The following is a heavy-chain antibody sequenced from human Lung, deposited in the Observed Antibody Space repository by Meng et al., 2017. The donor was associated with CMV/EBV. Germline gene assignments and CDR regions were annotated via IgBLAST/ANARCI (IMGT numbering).Heavy chain of an antibody. CDR3: ARGAWNYVGVFDY. CDR2: INHSGST. CDR1: GGSFSGYY. D-gene: IGHD1-7*01. Sequence: SXTLSLXCAVYGGSFSGYYWSWIRQPPGKGLEWIGEINHSGSTNYNPSLKSRVTISVDTSKNQFSLKLSSVTAADTAVYYCARGAWNYVGVFDYWGKGTLVTVSS. V-gene: IGHV4-34*01. J-gene: IGHJ4*02.